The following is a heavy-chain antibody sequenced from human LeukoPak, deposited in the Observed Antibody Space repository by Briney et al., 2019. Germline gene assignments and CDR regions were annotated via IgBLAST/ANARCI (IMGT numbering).Heavy chain of an antibody. J-gene: IGHJ4*02. CDR3: ARGRAARPDLPIDY. CDR2: INHSGST. CDR1: GGSFSGYY. V-gene: IGHV4-34*01. Sequence: SETLSLTCAVYGGSFSGYYWSWIRQPPGKGLEWIGEINHSGSTNCNPSLKSRVTISVDTSKNQFSLKLSSVTAADTAVYYCARGRAARPDLPIDYWGQGTLVTVSS. D-gene: IGHD6-6*01.